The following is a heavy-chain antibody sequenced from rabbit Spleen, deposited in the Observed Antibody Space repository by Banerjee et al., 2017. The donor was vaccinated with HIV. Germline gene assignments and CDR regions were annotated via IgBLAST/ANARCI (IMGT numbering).Heavy chain of an antibody. CDR1: GFDFTNYY. V-gene: IGHV1S45*01. D-gene: IGHD1-1*01. J-gene: IGHJ4*01. CDR2: INTYTDKG. CDR3: ARDLTSVIGWNFNL. Sequence: QEQLTETGGGLVQPGGSLTLSCKASGFDFTNYYISWVRQAPGKGLEWIACINTYTDKGVYATWAKGRFTISRTSSTTVTLQMTSLTAADTATYFCARDLTSVIGWNFNLWGQGTLVTVS.